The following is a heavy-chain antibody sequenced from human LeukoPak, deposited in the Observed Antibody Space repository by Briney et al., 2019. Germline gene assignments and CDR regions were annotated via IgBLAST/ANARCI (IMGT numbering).Heavy chain of an antibody. V-gene: IGHV3-7*01. CDR2: IFENGIEK. CDR3: ATWEGSSWFDY. CDR1: GFTFSNYA. Sequence: GGSLRLSCAASGFTFSNYAMSWVRQAPGKGLEWVANIFENGIEKSYVDSVKGRFTISRDNAKNLLYLQMNSLRAEDTAVYYCATWEGSSWFDYWGQGTLVTVSS. J-gene: IGHJ4*02. D-gene: IGHD6-13*01.